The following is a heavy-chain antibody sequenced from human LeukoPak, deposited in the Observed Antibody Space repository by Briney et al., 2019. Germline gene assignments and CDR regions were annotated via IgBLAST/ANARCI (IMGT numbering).Heavy chain of an antibody. J-gene: IGHJ5*02. CDR1: GFPFSRSP. D-gene: IGHD6-13*01. V-gene: IGHV3-30-3*01. Sequence: PGGSLRLSCVASGFPFSRSPMHWVRQAPGKGLEWVAVMSYDASKKFYADSVGGRFSVSRDNSKNTVYLQMNNLRPEDTAVYYCAKGGAADRDDGSLMAAWAQGILAPVPS. CDR3: AKGGAADRDDGSLMAA. CDR2: MSYDASKK.